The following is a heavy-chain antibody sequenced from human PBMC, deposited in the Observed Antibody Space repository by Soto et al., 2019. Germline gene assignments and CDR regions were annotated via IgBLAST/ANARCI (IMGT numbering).Heavy chain of an antibody. CDR2: RSSDGSNK. CDR3: VGGYYFGDY. CDR1: GFTFSSYG. D-gene: IGHD3-22*01. Sequence: QVQLVESGGGVVQPGRSLRLSCAASGFTFSSYGMHWVRQAPGKGLEWVAVRSSDGSNKYYADTVKGRFTISRDNSKNTLSLQMSSLRPEDTAVYYCVGGYYFGDYGGQGPLVTVSS. J-gene: IGHJ4*02. V-gene: IGHV3-30*03.